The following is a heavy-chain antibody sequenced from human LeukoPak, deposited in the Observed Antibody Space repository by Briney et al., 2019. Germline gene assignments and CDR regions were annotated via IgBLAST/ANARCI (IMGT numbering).Heavy chain of an antibody. CDR1: GGSFSGYY. V-gene: IGHV4-34*01. J-gene: IGHJ5*02. CDR3: ARGQMEGGRYCSSTSCYTPWFDP. CDR2: INHSGST. D-gene: IGHD2-2*02. Sequence: PSETLSLTCAVYGGSFSGYYWSWIRQPPGKGLEWIGEINHSGSTNYNPSLKSRVTISVDTSKNQFSLKLSSVTAADTAVYYCARGQMEGGRYCSSTSCYTPWFDPWGQGTLVTVSS.